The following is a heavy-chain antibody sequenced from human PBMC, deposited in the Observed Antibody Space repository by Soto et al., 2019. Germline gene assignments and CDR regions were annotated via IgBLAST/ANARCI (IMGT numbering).Heavy chain of an antibody. D-gene: IGHD6-13*01. V-gene: IGHV4-4*07. CDR2: IYTSGST. CDR3: ARDRFGSSWYREYYFDY. J-gene: IGHJ4*02. CDR1: GGSISSYY. Sequence: PSETLSLTCTVSGGSISSYYWSWIRQPAGKGLEWIGRIYTSGSTNYNPSLKSRVTMSVDTSKNQFSLKLSSVTAADTAVYYCARDRFGSSWYREYYFDYWGQGTLVTVSS.